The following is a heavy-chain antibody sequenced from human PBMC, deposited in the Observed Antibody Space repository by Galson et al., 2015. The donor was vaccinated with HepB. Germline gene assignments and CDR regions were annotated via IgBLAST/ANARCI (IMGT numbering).Heavy chain of an antibody. D-gene: IGHD3-9*01. CDR2: IWSDGRRE. Sequence: WVAVIWSDGRREAYADSVKGRFTISRDNSEKTLHLQMNNLRVDDTAVYYCARDRILAWSFVGTFDSWGQGSPVIVSS. V-gene: IGHV3-33*01. CDR3: ARDRILAWSFVGTFDS. J-gene: IGHJ4*02.